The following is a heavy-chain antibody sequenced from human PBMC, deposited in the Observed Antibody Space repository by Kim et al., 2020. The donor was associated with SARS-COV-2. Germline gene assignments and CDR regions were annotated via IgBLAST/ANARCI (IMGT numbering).Heavy chain of an antibody. Sequence: TLSLTCTVSGGSISSGGYYWSWIRRHPGKGLEWIGYIYYSGSTYYNPSLKSRVTISVDTSKNQFSLKLSSVTAADTAVYYCATVIAAAGIPQDPGVFDYWGQGTLVTVSS. V-gene: IGHV4-31*03. CDR3: ATVIAAAGIPQDPGVFDY. CDR2: IYYSGST. D-gene: IGHD6-13*01. CDR1: GGSISSGGYY. J-gene: IGHJ4*02.